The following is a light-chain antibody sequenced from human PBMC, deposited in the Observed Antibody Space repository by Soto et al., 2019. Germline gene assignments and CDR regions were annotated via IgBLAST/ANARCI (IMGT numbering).Light chain of an antibody. V-gene: IGLV2-14*01. J-gene: IGLJ2*01. CDR2: QIN. Sequence: QSVLTQPASVSGSPGQSITISCAGTSTDIGYYNYVSWYQQHPGRPPKLLIFQINNRPSGVSDRFSGSRSGSTASLTISGLQPEDEADYYCSSYTDTTTLVFGGGTKVTVL. CDR1: STDIGYYNY. CDR3: SSYTDTTTLV.